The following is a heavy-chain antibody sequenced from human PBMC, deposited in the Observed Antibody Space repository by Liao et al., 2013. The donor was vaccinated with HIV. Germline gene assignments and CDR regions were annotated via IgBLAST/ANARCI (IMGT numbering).Heavy chain of an antibody. V-gene: IGHV4-34*01. Sequence: QVQLQQWGAGLLKPSETLSLTCAVYGGSFSGYYWSWIRQPPGKGLEWIGEINHSGSTNYNPSLKSRVTISVDTSKNQFSLKLSSVTAADTAVYYCARPLYYGDYTYWGQGTLVTVSP. CDR3: ARPLYYGDYTY. CDR1: GGSFSGYY. CDR2: INHSGST. J-gene: IGHJ4*02. D-gene: IGHD4-17*01.